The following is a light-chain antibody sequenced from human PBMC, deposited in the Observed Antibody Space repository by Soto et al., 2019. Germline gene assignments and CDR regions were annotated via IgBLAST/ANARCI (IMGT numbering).Light chain of an antibody. J-gene: IGKJ1*01. V-gene: IGKV1-6*01. CDR3: LQDYNYPRT. CDR2: ATS. CDR1: QDIITE. Sequence: AIQMTQSPSSLSASVGDRVTITCRASQDIITELGWYQQKPGKAPNLLIYATSSLQSGVPSRFSGSGSGTDFTLTISSLQPEDFAAYYCLQDYNYPRTFGQGTKVEIK.